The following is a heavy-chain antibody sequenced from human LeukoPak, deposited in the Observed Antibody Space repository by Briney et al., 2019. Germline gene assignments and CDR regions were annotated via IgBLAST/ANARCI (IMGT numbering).Heavy chain of an antibody. CDR2: IRYDGSNK. V-gene: IGHV3-30*02. D-gene: IGHD4-11*01. CDR3: AKIPSVYSNFDY. J-gene: IGHJ4*02. CDR1: GFTFSSYG. Sequence: PGGSLRLPCAASGFTFSSYGMHWVRQAPGKGLEWVAFIRYDGSNKYYADSVKGRFTISRDNSKNTLYLQMNSLRAEDTAVYYCAKIPSVYSNFDYWGQGTLVTVSS.